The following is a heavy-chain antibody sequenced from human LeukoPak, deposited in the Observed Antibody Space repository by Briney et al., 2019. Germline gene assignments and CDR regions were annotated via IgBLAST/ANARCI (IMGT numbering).Heavy chain of an antibody. D-gene: IGHD6-13*01. V-gene: IGHV4-39*07. J-gene: IGHJ5*02. CDR1: GVSISSSSYY. CDR3: ARDPGYSSSWYWFDP. CDR2: IYYSGST. Sequence: SETLSLTCTVSGVSISSSSYYWGWIRQPPGKGLEWIGSIYYSGSTYYNPSLKSRVTISVDTSKNQFSLKLSSVTAADTAVYYCARDPGYSSSWYWFDPWGQGTLVTVSS.